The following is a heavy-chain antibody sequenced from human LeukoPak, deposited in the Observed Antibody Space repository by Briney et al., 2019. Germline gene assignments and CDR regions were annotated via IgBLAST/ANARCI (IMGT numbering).Heavy chain of an antibody. CDR2: ISAYNGNT. J-gene: IGHJ4*02. V-gene: IGHV1-18*01. CDR3: ARTDYGDYSGY. D-gene: IGHD4-17*01. Sequence: HWASVKVSCKASGYTFTNYGVTWVRQAPGQGLEWMGWISAYNGNTNYAQKLQGRVTMTTDTSTSTAYMELRSLRSDDTAVYYCARTDYGDYSGYWGQGTLVTVSS. CDR1: GYTFTNYG.